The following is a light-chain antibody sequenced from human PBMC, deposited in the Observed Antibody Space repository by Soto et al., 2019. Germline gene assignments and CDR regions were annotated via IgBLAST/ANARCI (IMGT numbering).Light chain of an antibody. CDR3: QSYDSSDHVV. CDR2: EDN. J-gene: IGLJ2*01. CDR1: SGSIASNY. Sequence: NFMLTQPHSVSESPWKTVTISFTGSSGSIASNYVQWYQQRPGSAPTTVIYEDNERPSGVPDRFSGSIDSSSNSASLTISGLKTEDEAHYYCQSYDSSDHVVFGGGTKVTVL. V-gene: IGLV6-57*02.